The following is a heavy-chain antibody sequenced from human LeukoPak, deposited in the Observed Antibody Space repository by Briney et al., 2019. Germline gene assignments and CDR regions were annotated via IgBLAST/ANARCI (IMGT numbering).Heavy chain of an antibody. CDR3: ARSRCSSTSCYRTRYFDY. V-gene: IGHV3-21*01. CDR2: IGSSSSYI. CDR1: GFTFSSYS. Sequence: GGSLRLSCAASGFTFSSYSMNWVRQAPGKGLEWVSSIGSSSSYIYYADSVKGRFTISRDNAKNSLYLQMNSLRAEDTAVYYCARSRCSSTSCYRTRYFDYWGQGTLVTVSS. J-gene: IGHJ4*02. D-gene: IGHD2-2*01.